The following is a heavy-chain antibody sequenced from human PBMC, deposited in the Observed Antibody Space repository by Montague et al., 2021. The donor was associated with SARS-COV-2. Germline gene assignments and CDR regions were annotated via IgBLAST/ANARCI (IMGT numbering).Heavy chain of an antibody. CDR3: ARGVRYYYDQ. CDR1: GGSMSSNH. Sequence: SETLSLTCSVSGGSMSSNHCVWTRHPPGKGLEWIGYVSYRGSTNXNLSLKSRVTISLDTSKNRFSLRMTSVTAADTAAYYCARGVRYYYDQWGQGILVTVSS. CDR2: VSYRGST. J-gene: IGHJ4*02. V-gene: IGHV4-59*01. D-gene: IGHD3-10*01.